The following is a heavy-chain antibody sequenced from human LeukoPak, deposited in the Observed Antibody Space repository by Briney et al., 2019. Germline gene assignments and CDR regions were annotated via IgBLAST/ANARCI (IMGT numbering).Heavy chain of an antibody. CDR3: ARDGSRGNLVTAPDY. CDR1: GFIFSSYS. V-gene: IGHV3-21*01. Sequence: GGSLRLSCAASGFIFSSYSMNWVRQAPGRGVEWVSSISSSSIYIFYADSVKGRFTISRDNAKNTLYLQMNSLRAEDTAVYYCARDGSRGNLVTAPDYWGQGTLVTVSS. CDR2: ISSSSIYI. J-gene: IGHJ4*02. D-gene: IGHD2-21*02.